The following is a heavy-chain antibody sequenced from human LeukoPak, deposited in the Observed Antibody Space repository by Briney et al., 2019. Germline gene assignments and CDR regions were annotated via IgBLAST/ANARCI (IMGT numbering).Heavy chain of an antibody. CDR1: GFTFNSYS. CDR2: ISDDETYK. CDR3: AKDGGKYYGNRESDWTSSFMDV. Sequence: GGSLRLSCAASGFTFNSYSMHWVRQAPGKGLEWVTAISDDETYKFYADSVKGRFTISRDNSTNTLYLQMNSLRVDDTAVYYCAKDGGKYYGNRESDWTSSFMDVGGKGTTVTVSS. V-gene: IGHV3-30-3*01. D-gene: IGHD3-10*01. J-gene: IGHJ6*04.